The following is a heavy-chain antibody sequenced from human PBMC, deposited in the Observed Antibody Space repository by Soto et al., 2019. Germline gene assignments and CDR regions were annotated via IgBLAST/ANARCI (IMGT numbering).Heavy chain of an antibody. CDR3: ARASRQWLSLGYFDY. CDR1: GYSFTSYW. Sequence: GESLKISCKGSGYSFTSYWIGWVRQMPGKGLEWMGIIYPGDSDTRYSPSFQGQVTISADKSISTAYLQWSSLKASDTAMYYCARASRQWLSLGYFDYWGQGTLVTVSS. J-gene: IGHJ4*02. CDR2: IYPGDSDT. D-gene: IGHD6-19*01. V-gene: IGHV5-51*01.